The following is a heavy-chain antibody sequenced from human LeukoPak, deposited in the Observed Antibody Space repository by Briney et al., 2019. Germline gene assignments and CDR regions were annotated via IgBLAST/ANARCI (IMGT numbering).Heavy chain of an antibody. D-gene: IGHD3-9*01. Sequence: GGSLRLSCAASGFTFSSYGMYWVRQAPGKGLEWVAVIWYDGSNKYYADSVKGRFTISRDNSKNTLYLQMNSLRAEDTAVYYCARDQNYDILTGCLDYWGQGTLVTVSS. J-gene: IGHJ4*02. CDR2: IWYDGSNK. CDR3: ARDQNYDILTGCLDY. CDR1: GFTFSSYG. V-gene: IGHV3-33*01.